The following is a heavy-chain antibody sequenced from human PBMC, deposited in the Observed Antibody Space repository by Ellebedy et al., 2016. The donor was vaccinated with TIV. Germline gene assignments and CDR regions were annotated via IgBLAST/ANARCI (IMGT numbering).Heavy chain of an antibody. Sequence: GGSLRLSCAASEFTFSSYGMHWVRQAPGKGLEWVAFLSYDGSHKYYPDSVKGRFTISRDNSKNTLYLQMNSLRAKDTAVYYCARDGGSTSHFDYWGQGTLVTVSS. CDR3: ARDGGSTSHFDY. J-gene: IGHJ4*02. V-gene: IGHV3-30*03. CDR2: LSYDGSHK. D-gene: IGHD2-2*01. CDR1: EFTFSSYG.